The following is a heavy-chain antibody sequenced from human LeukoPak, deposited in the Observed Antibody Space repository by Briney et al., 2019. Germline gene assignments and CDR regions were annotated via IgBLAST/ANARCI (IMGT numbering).Heavy chain of an antibody. D-gene: IGHD4-17*01. J-gene: IGHJ4*02. V-gene: IGHV3-7*01. CDR2: INQDGSEK. CDR1: GFTFSSYA. Sequence: PGGSLRLSCAASGFTFSSYAMSWVRQAPGKGLERVANINQDGSEKHYVDSVKGRFTISRDNAKNSLYLQMNSLRAEDTAVYYCARSYGAFSGPVAYWGQGTLVTLSS. CDR3: ARSYGAFSGPVAY.